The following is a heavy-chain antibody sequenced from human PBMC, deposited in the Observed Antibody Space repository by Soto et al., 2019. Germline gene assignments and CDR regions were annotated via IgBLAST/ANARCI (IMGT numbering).Heavy chain of an antibody. J-gene: IGHJ6*02. CDR3: GRDQVGVVPDAIHPRRLAHSYSGMEV. CDR1: VFTFSSYA. Sequence: GGSLRLSCASSVFTFSSYAMHCVRHAPGKWLEWVAVISYDGSNKYYADSVKGRFTISRDNSKNTLYLQMNSLRADDTAVYYCGRDQVGVVPDAIHPRRLAHSYSGMEVWGQGTTRTGSS. D-gene: IGHD2-2*02. CDR2: ISYDGSNK. V-gene: IGHV3-30-3*01.